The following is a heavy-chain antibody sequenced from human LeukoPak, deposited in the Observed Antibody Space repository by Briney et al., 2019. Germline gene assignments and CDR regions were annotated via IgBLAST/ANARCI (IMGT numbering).Heavy chain of an antibody. J-gene: IGHJ4*02. CDR3: YSSRLPYNDY. Sequence: GASVKVSCKASGYTFTSYGISWVRQAPGQGLEWMGWMNPNSGNTGYAQKFQGRVTMTRNTSISTAYMELSSLRSEDTAVYYYYSSRLPYNDYWGQGTLVTVSS. V-gene: IGHV1-8*02. D-gene: IGHD6-13*01. CDR2: MNPNSGNT. CDR1: GYTFTSYG.